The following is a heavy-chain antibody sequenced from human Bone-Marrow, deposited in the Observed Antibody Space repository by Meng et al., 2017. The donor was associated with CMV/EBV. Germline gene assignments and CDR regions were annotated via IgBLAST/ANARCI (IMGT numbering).Heavy chain of an antibody. Sequence: SETLSLTCTVSGGSISSYYWSWIRQPPGKGLEWIGYIYYSGSTNYNPSLKSRVTISVDTSKNQFSLMLSSVTAADTAVYYCASVSCSSNSCTWFVPLGQGTRVTGSS. CDR2: IYYSGST. CDR3: ASVSCSSNSCTWFVP. CDR1: GGSISSYY. D-gene: IGHD2-2*01. J-gene: IGHJ5*02. V-gene: IGHV4-59*01.